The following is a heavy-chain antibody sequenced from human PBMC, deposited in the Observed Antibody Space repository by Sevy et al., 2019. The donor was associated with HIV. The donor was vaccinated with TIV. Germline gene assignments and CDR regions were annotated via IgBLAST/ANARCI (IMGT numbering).Heavy chain of an antibody. D-gene: IGHD4-17*01. CDR1: GFMFSNYW. CDR3: ARAVTPHRDYLRIMDV. J-gene: IGHJ6*04. CDR2: IKEDGSEK. V-gene: IGHV3-7*01. Sequence: RGSLRLSCAASGFMFSNYWMTWVRQAPGKGLEWVANIKEDGSEKYYVDSVKGRFSISRDNAKNSLHLQLNTLRPEDTAVYYCARAVTPHRDYLRIMDVWGKGTTVTVSS.